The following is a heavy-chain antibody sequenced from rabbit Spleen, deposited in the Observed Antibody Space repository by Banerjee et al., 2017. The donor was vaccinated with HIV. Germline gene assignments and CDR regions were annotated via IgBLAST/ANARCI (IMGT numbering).Heavy chain of an antibody. Sequence: QEQLTETGGGLVKPGASLTLTCKASGFSFNSGYDMCWVRQAPGKGLEWIACSYAGSSGSTYSAIWAKGRFTISKTSSTTVTLQMTSLTAADTAPYFCARDTGTSFSSYGMDLWGQGPLVTVS. CDR2: SYAGSSGST. CDR1: GFSFNSGYD. D-gene: IGHD7-1*01. J-gene: IGHJ3*01. CDR3: ARDTGTSFSSYGMDL. V-gene: IGHV1S45*01.